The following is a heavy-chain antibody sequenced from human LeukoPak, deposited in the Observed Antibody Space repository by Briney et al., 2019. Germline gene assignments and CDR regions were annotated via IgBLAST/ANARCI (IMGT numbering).Heavy chain of an antibody. Sequence: PSETLSLTCTVSGGSISSYYWSWIRQPPGKGLEWIGYIYYSGSTNYNPSLKSRVAISVDTSKNQFSLKLSSVTAADTAVYYCASADSSSWGGFDYWGQGTLVTVSS. J-gene: IGHJ4*02. CDR3: ASADSSSWGGFDY. D-gene: IGHD6-13*01. CDR2: IYYSGST. CDR1: GGSISSYY. V-gene: IGHV4-59*01.